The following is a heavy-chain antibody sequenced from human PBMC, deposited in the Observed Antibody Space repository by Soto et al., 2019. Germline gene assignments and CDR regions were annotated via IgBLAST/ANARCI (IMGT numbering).Heavy chain of an antibody. CDR1: GYTLTELS. V-gene: IGHV1-24*01. CDR3: ARDCSSSDSYYYYGMDV. CDR2: FDPEDGET. D-gene: IGHD6-6*01. J-gene: IGHJ6*02. Sequence: ASVKVSCKVSGYTLTELSMHWVRQAPGKGLEWMGGFDPEDGETIYAQKFQGRVTMTEDTSTDTAYMELSSLRSDDTTVYYCARDCSSSDSYYYYGMDVWGQGTTVTVSS.